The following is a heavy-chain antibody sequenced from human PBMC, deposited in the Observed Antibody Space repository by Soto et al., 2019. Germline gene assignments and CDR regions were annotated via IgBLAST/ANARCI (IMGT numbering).Heavy chain of an antibody. V-gene: IGHV4-30-4*01. CDR1: GGSINSGDYY. J-gene: IGHJ3*02. CDR3: ATVPTYYYDRSGYANAFDM. Sequence: SETLNITCTVSGGSINSGDYYWSWIRQPPGKGLEWIGYIYYSGSTYHNPSLKSRINISVDTSKNQLPLKLSSVTAAHTAVYYCATVPTYYYDRSGYANAFDMWGQGTMVTGSS. CDR2: IYYSGST. D-gene: IGHD3-22*01.